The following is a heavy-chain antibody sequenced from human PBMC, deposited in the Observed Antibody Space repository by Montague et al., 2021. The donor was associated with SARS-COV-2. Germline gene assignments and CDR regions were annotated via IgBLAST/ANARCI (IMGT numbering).Heavy chain of an antibody. V-gene: IGHV3-9*01. Sequence: SLSLSWAASGFTFGDYAMHWVRQAPGKGLEWVSGISWNSGSISYADSVKGQFTISRDNAKNSLYLQMNSLRAEDTALYYCAKDNQWGFYYMDVWGKGTTVTVSS. CDR2: ISWNSGSI. CDR1: GFTFGDYA. D-gene: IGHD1-26*01. J-gene: IGHJ6*03. CDR3: AKDNQWGFYYMDV.